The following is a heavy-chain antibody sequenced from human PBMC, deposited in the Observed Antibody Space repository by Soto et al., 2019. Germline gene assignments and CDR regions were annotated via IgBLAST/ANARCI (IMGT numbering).Heavy chain of an antibody. J-gene: IGHJ3*02. CDR3: ARRDYDYICGSYRYGDAFDI. CDR1: GGSFSGYY. CDR2: INHSGST. V-gene: IGHV4-34*01. D-gene: IGHD3-16*02. Sequence: QVQLQQWGAGLLKPSETLSLTCAVYGGSFSGYYWSWIRQPPGKGLEWIGEINHSGSTNYNPSLKSRVTISVDTSKNQFSLKLSSVTAADTAVYYCARRDYDYICGSYRYGDAFDIWGQGTMVTVSS.